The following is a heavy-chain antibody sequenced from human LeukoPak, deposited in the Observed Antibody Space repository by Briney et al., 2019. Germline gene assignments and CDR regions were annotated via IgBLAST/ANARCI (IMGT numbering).Heavy chain of an antibody. CDR2: ISYDGSNK. CDR3: ARGGLYFDF. CDR1: GFTFNTYA. J-gene: IGHJ4*02. Sequence: PGGSLSLSCAASGFTFNTYAMHWVRQAPGKGLEWVAFISYDGSNKYYADSVKGRFTISRDNSKNTLYLQMNSLRPEDTAVYYCARGGLYFDFWGQGTLVTVSS. V-gene: IGHV3-30-3*01. D-gene: IGHD3-16*01.